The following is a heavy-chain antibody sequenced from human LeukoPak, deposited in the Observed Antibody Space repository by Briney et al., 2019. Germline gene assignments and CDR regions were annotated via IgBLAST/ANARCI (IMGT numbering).Heavy chain of an antibody. J-gene: IGHJ4*02. V-gene: IGHV3-66*01. CDR3: ASILRSSSGYYFDY. D-gene: IGHD3-10*01. CDR1: GFTFSSNY. Sequence: GGSLRLSCAASGFTFSSNYMTWVRQAPGKGLEWVSVIYSGDTTFYADSVRGKFTISRDNSKNTLYLQMNSLRAEDTAVYYCASILRSSSGYYFDYWGQGTLVTVSS. CDR2: IYSGDTT.